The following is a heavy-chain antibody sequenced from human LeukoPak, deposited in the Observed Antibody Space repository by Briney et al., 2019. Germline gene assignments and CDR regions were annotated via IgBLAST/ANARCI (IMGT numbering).Heavy chain of an antibody. CDR1: GYTFTSYD. J-gene: IGHJ6*02. D-gene: IGHD2-15*01. V-gene: IGHV1-8*01. CDR2: MNPNSGDT. CDR3: ARSRCGSYLSV. Sequence: ASVKVSCKASGYTFTSYDINWVRQATGQGLEWMGWMNPNSGDTGYAQKFQGRVTMTRDTSINTAYMELSSLRSEDTAVYYCARSRCGSYLSVWGQGTKVTVSS.